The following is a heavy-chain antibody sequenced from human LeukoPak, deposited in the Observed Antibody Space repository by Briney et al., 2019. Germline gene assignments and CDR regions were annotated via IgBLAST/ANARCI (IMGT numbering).Heavy chain of an antibody. J-gene: IGHJ6*03. CDR2: ITSSSSNK. CDR1: GFPFSRYS. D-gene: IGHD6-13*01. CDR3: AWSYQRYSSTWYTYMDV. Sequence: GGSLRLSCAASGFPFSRYSMNWVRQAPGEGPEWVSSITSSSSNKDYVDSVKGRFTISRDNAKNSLYLQMNSLRAEDTAVYYCAWSYQRYSSTWYTYMDVWGKGTTVTVSS. V-gene: IGHV3-21*01.